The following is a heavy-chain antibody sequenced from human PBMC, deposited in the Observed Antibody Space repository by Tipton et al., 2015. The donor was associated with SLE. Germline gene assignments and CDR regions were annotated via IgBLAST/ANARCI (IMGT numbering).Heavy chain of an antibody. J-gene: IGHJ4*02. V-gene: IGHV4-38-2*01. D-gene: IGHD3-3*01. CDR3: ARIEDFWSGRIDY. CDR1: GYSISSSSY. CDR2: IYQNGNT. Sequence: TLSLTCAVSGYSISSSSYWGWIRQPPGKGLEWIGTIYQNGNTYYNPSLKSRVTISVDRSKNQFSLKLSSVTAADTAFYYCARIEDFWSGRIDYWGQGTLITVSS.